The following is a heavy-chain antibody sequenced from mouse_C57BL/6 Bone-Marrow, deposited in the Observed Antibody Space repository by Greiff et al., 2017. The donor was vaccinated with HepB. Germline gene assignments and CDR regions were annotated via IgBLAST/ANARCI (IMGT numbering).Heavy chain of an antibody. CDR2: IYPRSGNT. CDR1: GYTFTSYG. J-gene: IGHJ1*03. Sequence: QVQLKQSGAELARPGASVKLSCKASGYTFTSYGISWVKQRTGQGLEWIGEIYPRSGNTYYNEKFKGKATLTADKSSSTAYMELRSLTSEDSAVYFCARRFHYYGSSHWYFDVWGTGTTVTVSS. V-gene: IGHV1-81*01. D-gene: IGHD1-1*01. CDR3: ARRFHYYGSSHWYFDV.